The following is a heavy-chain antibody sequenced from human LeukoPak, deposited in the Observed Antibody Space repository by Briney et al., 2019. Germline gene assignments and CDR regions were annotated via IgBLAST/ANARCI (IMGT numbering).Heavy chain of an antibody. CDR2: INSGGSSS. V-gene: IGHV3-74*01. J-gene: IGHJ3*02. CDR1: GFTFSGYW. D-gene: IGHD5-12*01. Sequence: GGSLRLSCAASGFTFSGYWVHWVRQAPGKGLVWVSRINSGGSSSISADSVEGRFTISRDNTKNTLYLQMNSLRAEDTAVYYCARGTSGYGYDAFDIWGQGTMVTVST. CDR3: ARGTSGYGYDAFDI.